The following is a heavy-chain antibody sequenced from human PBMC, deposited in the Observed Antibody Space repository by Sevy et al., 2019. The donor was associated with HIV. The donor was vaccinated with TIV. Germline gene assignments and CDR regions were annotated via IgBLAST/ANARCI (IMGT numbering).Heavy chain of an antibody. D-gene: IGHD2-21*01. CDR1: EFTFSNYG. V-gene: IGHV3-30*02. CDR3: AKAFGDCGGDCYSVDAYYYYMDV. CDR2: IRYDGSNK. J-gene: IGHJ6*03. Sequence: GGSLRLSCAASEFTFSNYGMHWVRQAPGKGLEWVAFIRYDGSNKYYADSVKGRFTISRDNSKDTLYLQVNSLRAEDTAVYYCAKAFGDCGGDCYSVDAYYYYMDVWSKGTTVTVSS.